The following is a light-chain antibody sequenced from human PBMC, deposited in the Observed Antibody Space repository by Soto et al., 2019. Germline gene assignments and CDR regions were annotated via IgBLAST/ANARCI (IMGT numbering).Light chain of an antibody. V-gene: IGLV2-14*01. Sequence: VLTQPASVSGSPGQSITISCTGTSSDVVGYNYVSWYQQHPGKAPKLMIYDVSNRPSGVSNRFSGSKSGNTASLTISGLQAEDEADYYCSSYTSSSTPPYVFGTGTKVTVL. CDR3: SSYTSSSTPPYV. CDR2: DVS. J-gene: IGLJ1*01. CDR1: SSDVVGYNY.